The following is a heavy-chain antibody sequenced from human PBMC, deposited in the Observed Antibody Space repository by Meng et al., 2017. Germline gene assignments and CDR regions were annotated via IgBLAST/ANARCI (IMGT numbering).Heavy chain of an antibody. Sequence: GESLKISCKASGYTFTGYDMHWVRQAPGQGLEWMGRINPNSDGTNYAQKFQGRVTMTRDTSTSTVYMELSSLRSEDTAVYYCAGDSVYYYDSSGYYFDYWGQGTLVTVSS. V-gene: IGHV1-2*06. CDR3: AGDSVYYYDSSGYYFDY. J-gene: IGHJ4*02. D-gene: IGHD3-22*01. CDR1: GYTFTGYD. CDR2: INPNSDGT.